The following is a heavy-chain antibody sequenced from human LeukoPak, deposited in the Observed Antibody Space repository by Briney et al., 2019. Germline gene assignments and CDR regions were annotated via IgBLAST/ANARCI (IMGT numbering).Heavy chain of an antibody. Sequence: ASVKLSCKASGYTFTGYYMHWVRQAPGQGLEWMGWINPNRGGTNYAQKFQGRVTMTRDTSISTAYMELSRLRSDDTAVYYCARDLAEYCSSTTCYLSAFDIWGQGTMVTVSS. CDR2: INPNRGGT. V-gene: IGHV1-2*02. CDR3: ARDLAEYCSSTTCYLSAFDI. J-gene: IGHJ3*02. D-gene: IGHD2-2*01. CDR1: GYTFTGYY.